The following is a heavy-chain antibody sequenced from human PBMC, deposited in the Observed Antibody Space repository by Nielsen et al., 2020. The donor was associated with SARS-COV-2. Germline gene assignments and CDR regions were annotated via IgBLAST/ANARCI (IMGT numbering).Heavy chain of an antibody. D-gene: IGHD5-24*01. J-gene: IGHJ3*02. CDR1: GYTFTGYY. Sequence: ASVQVSCKASGYTFTGYYIHWVRQAPGQGLEWMGWTNPNSDGSDYAEKFQGRVSMTRDTSINTAYMELTRVKSDDTAVYYCAREMRVGMAINGGFDIWGQGTMVTVSS. CDR2: TNPNSDGS. CDR3: AREMRVGMAINGGFDI. V-gene: IGHV1-2*02.